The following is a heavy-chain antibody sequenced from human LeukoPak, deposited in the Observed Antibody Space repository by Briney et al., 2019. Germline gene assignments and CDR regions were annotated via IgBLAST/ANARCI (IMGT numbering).Heavy chain of an antibody. V-gene: IGHV3-7*01. D-gene: IGHD3-9*01. CDR1: GFTFNSYW. Sequence: GGSLRLSCAASGFTFNSYWMTWFRQAPGQGLEWVANIKPDGSAKYCVDSVKGRFTISRDNAKNSLYLQMNSLRVEDTAVYYCARGPGFLTVYWGQGTLVTVSS. CDR3: ARGPGFLTVY. J-gene: IGHJ4*02. CDR2: IKPDGSAK.